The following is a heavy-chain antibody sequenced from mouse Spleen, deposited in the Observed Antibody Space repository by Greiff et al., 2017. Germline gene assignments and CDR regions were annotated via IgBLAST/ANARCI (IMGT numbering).Heavy chain of an antibody. D-gene: IGHD4-1*01. Sequence: EVQGVESGGGLVKRGGSLKLSCAASGFTFSSYAMSWVRQTPEKRLEWVATISSGGGNTYYPDSVKGRFTISRDNAKNTLYLQMSSLKSEDTAMYYCARDGGTSRFAYWGQGTLVTVSA. J-gene: IGHJ3*01. CDR3: ARDGGTSRFAY. CDR1: GFTFSSYA. CDR2: ISSGGGNT. V-gene: IGHV5-9-3*01.